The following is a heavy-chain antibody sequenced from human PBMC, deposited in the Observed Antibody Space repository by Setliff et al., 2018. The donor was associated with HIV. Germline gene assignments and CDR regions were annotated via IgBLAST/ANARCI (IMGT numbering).Heavy chain of an antibody. V-gene: IGHV1-2*02. CDR2: INPNSSDT. J-gene: IGHJ4*02. CDR1: GYTFTDYY. Sequence: ASVKVSCKASGYTFTDYYIHWVRQAPGQGLEWMGWINPNSSDTNYAQKFQGRVTMTRDTSISTAYMDLSRLRSDDTAVYYCARRVPPIPSGDLDYWGQGTQVTVSS. CDR3: ARRVPPIPSGDLDY. D-gene: IGHD4-17*01.